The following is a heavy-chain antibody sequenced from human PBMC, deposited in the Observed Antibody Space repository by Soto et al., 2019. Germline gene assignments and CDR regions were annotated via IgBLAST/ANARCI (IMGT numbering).Heavy chain of an antibody. V-gene: IGHV1-3*01. CDR3: ARDRGYYNWTAASWFGT. J-gene: IGHJ5*02. Sequence: ASVKVSCKASGYTFTSYAMHWVRQAPGQRLEWMGWINAGNGNTKYSQKFQGRVTITRDTSASTAYMELSSLRSEDTAVYYCARDRGYYNWTAASWFGTWGQGTLVTVSS. CDR2: INAGNGNT. D-gene: IGHD1-20*01. CDR1: GYTFTSYA.